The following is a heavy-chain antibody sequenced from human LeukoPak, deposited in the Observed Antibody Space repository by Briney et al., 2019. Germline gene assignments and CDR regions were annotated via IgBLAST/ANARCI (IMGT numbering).Heavy chain of an antibody. CDR1: GGSISSYY. CDR3: ARLPQNYYDSSGYYYPKQKSYYYDGMDV. D-gene: IGHD3-22*01. CDR2: IYYIEST. J-gene: IGHJ6*02. V-gene: IGHV4-59*08. Sequence: SETLSLTCSVPGGSISSYYWSWLRQPPGKELDWIGYIYYIESTNYNHSLRSPVTISVDTSKHQFSLKLSSVSAADTAVYYCARLPQNYYDSSGYYYPKQKSYYYDGMDVWGQGTTVTVSS.